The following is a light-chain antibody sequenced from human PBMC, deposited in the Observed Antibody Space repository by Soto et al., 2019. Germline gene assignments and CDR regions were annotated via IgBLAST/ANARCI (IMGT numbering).Light chain of an antibody. CDR3: GSYTSISTYV. Sequence: QSALTQPPSVSGSPGQSVTISCTGTSSDVGSYNRVSWYQQPPGTAPKLMIYEVSNRPSGVPDRFSGSKSGNTASLTISGLQAEDVADYYCGSYTSISTYVFLTGTKVPVL. CDR2: EVS. V-gene: IGLV2-18*02. CDR1: SSDVGSYNR. J-gene: IGLJ1*01.